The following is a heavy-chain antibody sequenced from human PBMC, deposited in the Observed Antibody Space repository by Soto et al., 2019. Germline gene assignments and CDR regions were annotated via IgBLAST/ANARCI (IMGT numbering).Heavy chain of an antibody. CDR2: ISSSVSTI. Sequence: GGSLRLSCAASGFTFSRYEMNWVRQAPGKGLEWVSYISSSVSTIYYADSVKGRFTISRDNAKNSLYLQMNSLRAEDTAVYYCARDRDYSNYADYWGQGTLVTVSS. V-gene: IGHV3-48*03. CDR3: ARDRDYSNYADY. J-gene: IGHJ4*02. CDR1: GFTFSRYE. D-gene: IGHD4-4*01.